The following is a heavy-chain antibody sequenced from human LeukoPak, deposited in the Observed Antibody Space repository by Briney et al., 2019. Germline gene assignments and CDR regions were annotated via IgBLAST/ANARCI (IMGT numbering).Heavy chain of an antibody. Sequence: GRSLRLSCAVSGFTFSSYGMHWVRQAPGKGLEWVAGITHDGSNKYYAVPEKGRFTISRDNSENTLYLHMDSLRVEDTAVYYCALGFCGSASCYTGYWGQGTLVTVSS. CDR1: GFTFSSYG. CDR3: ALGFCGSASCYTGY. J-gene: IGHJ4*02. CDR2: ITHDGSNK. V-gene: IGHV3-30*03. D-gene: IGHD2-2*02.